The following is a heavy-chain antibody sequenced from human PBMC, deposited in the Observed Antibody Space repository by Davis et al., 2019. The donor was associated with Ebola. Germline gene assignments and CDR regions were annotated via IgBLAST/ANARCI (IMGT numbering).Heavy chain of an antibody. CDR3: AREGTGDGFIYYYGMDV. J-gene: IGHJ6*02. D-gene: IGHD1-1*01. CDR2: MNPNSGDT. Sequence: AASVKVSCKASGYTFSNYAIKWVRQATGQGLEWMGWMNPNSGDTGYAQKFQGRVTMTRNTSISTAYMELSSLRSEDTAVYYCAREGTGDGFIYYYGMDVWGQGTTVTVSS. CDR1: GYTFSNYA. V-gene: IGHV1-8*01.